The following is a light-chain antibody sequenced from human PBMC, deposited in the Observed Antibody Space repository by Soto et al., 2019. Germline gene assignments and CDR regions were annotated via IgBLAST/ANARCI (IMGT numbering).Light chain of an antibody. V-gene: IGKV3-20*01. Sequence: EIVLTQSPGTLSLSPGERATLSCRASQSVNSNYLAWYQQKPGQGPRLLMYGASSRATGIPDRFSGSGSGTDFTLTISRLEPEDFAVYYCQHYDNCPRTFGQGTKVEIK. J-gene: IGKJ1*01. CDR3: QHYDNCPRT. CDR1: QSVNSNY. CDR2: GAS.